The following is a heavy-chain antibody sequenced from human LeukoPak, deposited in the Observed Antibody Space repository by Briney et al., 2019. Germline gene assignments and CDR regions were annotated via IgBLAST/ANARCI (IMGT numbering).Heavy chain of an antibody. CDR2: IYTSGST. CDR1: GGSISSYY. D-gene: IGHD3-16*01. CDR3: ARHGGQHWLSSITTRPQQFDS. Sequence: SETLSLTCTVSGGSISSYYWSWIRQPAGKGLEWIGRIYTSGSTNYNPSLKSRLTISVDTSKNQFSLKLSSVTAADTAVYYCARHGGQHWLSSITTRPQQFDSWGQGALVIVSS. V-gene: IGHV4-4*07. J-gene: IGHJ4*02.